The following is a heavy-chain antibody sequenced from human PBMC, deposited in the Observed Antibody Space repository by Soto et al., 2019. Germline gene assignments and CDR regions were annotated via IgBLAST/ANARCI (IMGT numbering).Heavy chain of an antibody. Sequence: GAGPTLVNPPETPTLTCPVSGVSLSNARMGVSWVRHPPGKALAWLAHIFSNDEKSYSTSLKGRLTISKDTSKSQVVLTMTNMDHVDTATYYCARVYSSGWYTYYFDYWGQGTLVTVSS. CDR3: ARVYSSGWYTYYFDY. J-gene: IGHJ4*02. CDR2: IFSNDEK. CDR1: GVSLSNARMG. V-gene: IGHV2-26*01. D-gene: IGHD6-19*01.